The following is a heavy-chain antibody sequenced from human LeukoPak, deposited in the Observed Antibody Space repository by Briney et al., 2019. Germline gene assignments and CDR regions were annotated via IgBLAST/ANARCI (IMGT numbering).Heavy chain of an antibody. Sequence: PGGSLRLSCAASGFTFSNYGMHWVRQAPGKGLEWVAVIWYDGSNKYYADSVKGRFTISRDNSKNTPYLQMNSLRAEDTAVYYCTRGYDSSALDYWGQGTLVTVSS. CDR3: TRGYDSSALDY. CDR1: GFTFSNYG. J-gene: IGHJ4*02. V-gene: IGHV3-33*01. D-gene: IGHD3-22*01. CDR2: IWYDGSNK.